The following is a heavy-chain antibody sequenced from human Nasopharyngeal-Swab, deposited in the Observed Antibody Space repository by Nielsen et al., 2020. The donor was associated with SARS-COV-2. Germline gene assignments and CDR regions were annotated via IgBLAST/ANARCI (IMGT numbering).Heavy chain of an antibody. D-gene: IGHD3-16*01. CDR2: IYYSGST. CDR3: ARNNPGSLVNYYYYMDV. V-gene: IGHV4-39*01. J-gene: IGHJ6*03. Sequence: WIRQPPGTGLEWIGSIYYSGSTYYTPSLKSRFTISVDTSKNQFSLKLSSVTAADTAVYYCARNNPGSLVNYYYYMDVWGKGTTVTVSS.